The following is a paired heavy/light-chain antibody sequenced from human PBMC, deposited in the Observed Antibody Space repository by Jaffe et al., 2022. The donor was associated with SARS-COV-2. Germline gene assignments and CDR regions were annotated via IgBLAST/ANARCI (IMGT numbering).Heavy chain of an antibody. CDR3: ARDRLAVAGNYYYYGLDV. CDR1: AGSISSYY. V-gene: IGHV4-59*01. J-gene: IGHJ6*02. Sequence: QVQLQESGPGLVKPSETLSLTCTVSAGSISSYYWSWIRQPPGKGLEWIGYIYYSGRTNYNPSLKSRVTMSVDTSKNQFSLKVTSVTAADTAVYYCARDRLAVAGNYYYYGLDVWGQGTTVTVSS. D-gene: IGHD6-19*01. CDR2: IYYSGRT.
Light chain of an antibody. Sequence: EIVLTQSPGTLSLSPGERATLSCRASQSVTSSYLAWYQQKPGQAPRLLIYGASSRATGIPDRFSGSGSGTDFTLTISRLEPEDFAVYYCQQYGSSPQTFGQGTKVEIK. V-gene: IGKV3-20*01. J-gene: IGKJ1*01. CDR2: GAS. CDR3: QQYGSSPQT. CDR1: QSVTSSY.